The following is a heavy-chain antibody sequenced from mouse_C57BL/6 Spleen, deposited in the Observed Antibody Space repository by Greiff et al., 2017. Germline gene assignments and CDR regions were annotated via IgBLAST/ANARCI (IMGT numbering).Heavy chain of an antibody. D-gene: IGHD1-2*01. J-gene: IGHJ2*01. Sequence: QVQLQQPGAELVMPGASVKLSCKASGYTFTRYWMHWVKQRPGQGLEWIGELDPSDSYTTYNQKFKGKSTLTVDNSSSTAYMQLSSRTSEDSAVYYCARNGRSAKNCFDEGGKGTTLTVSS. V-gene: IGHV1-69*01. CDR2: LDPSDSYT. CDR1: GYTFTRYW. CDR3: ARNGRSAKNCFDE.